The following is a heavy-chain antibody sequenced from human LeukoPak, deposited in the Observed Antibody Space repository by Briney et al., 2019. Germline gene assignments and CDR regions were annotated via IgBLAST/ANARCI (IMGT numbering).Heavy chain of an antibody. V-gene: IGHV4-34*01. D-gene: IGHD2-8*01. CDR1: GGSFSGYY. J-gene: IGHJ5*02. Sequence: SGTLSLTCAVYGGSFSGYYWSWIRQPPGKGLEWIGEINHSGSTNYNPSLKSRVTISVDTSKNQFSLKLSSVTAADTAVYYCARSRIVLMVYASPNWFDPWGQGTLVTVSS. CDR3: ARSRIVLMVYASPNWFDP. CDR2: INHSGST.